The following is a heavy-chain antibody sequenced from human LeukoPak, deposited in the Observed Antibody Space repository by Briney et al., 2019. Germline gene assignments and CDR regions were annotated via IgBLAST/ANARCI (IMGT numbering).Heavy chain of an antibody. V-gene: IGHV1-18*01. CDR1: GCTFTSYG. Sequence: GASVKVSCKASGCTFTSYGISWVRQAPGQGLEWMGWISAYNGNTNYAQKLQGRVTMTTDTSTSTAYMELRSLRSDDTAVYYCARDSITMIVVVTDDAFDIWGQGTMVTVSS. D-gene: IGHD3-22*01. J-gene: IGHJ3*02. CDR2: ISAYNGNT. CDR3: ARDSITMIVVVTDDAFDI.